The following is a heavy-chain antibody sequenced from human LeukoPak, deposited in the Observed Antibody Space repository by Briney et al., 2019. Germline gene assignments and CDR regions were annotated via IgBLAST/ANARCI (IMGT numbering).Heavy chain of an antibody. V-gene: IGHV4-39*07. J-gene: IGHJ5*02. CDR2: IYHGDST. Sequence: SETLSLTCTVSGDSVTSRNYYWGWIRQPPGKGLEWIGSIYHGDSTYYNPSLKSQVTISVDTSKNHFSLRLTSVTAADTAVYYCARDPSDYGVSFDPWGQGTLVTVSS. CDR1: GDSVTSRNYY. D-gene: IGHD4-17*01. CDR3: ARDPSDYGVSFDP.